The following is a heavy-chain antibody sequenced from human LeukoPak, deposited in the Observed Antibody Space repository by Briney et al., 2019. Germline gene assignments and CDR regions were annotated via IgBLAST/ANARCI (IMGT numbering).Heavy chain of an antibody. CDR1: GFNFDDYG. Sequence: GGSLRLSCAASGFNFDDYGMSWIRQAPGKGLEWVSGINWNGGNSGSVDSVKGRFTISRDNAKNSLYLQMNSLRAEDTAVYYCTRGSYGDYEYWGQGTLVTVSS. V-gene: IGHV3-20*04. CDR3: TRGSYGDYEY. D-gene: IGHD4-17*01. J-gene: IGHJ4*02. CDR2: INWNGGNS.